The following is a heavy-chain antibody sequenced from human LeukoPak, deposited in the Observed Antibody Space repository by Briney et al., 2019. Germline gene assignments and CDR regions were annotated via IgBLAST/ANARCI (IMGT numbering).Heavy chain of an antibody. D-gene: IGHD6-13*01. Sequence: SETLSLTCTVSGYSISSGYYWGWIRQPPGKWLEWIGSIYHSGSTYYNPSLKSRVTISVDTSKNQFSLKLSSVTAADTAVYYCARFPAAGPHDYWGQGTLVTVSS. V-gene: IGHV4-38-2*02. CDR1: GYSISSGYY. CDR3: ARFPAAGPHDY. CDR2: IYHSGST. J-gene: IGHJ4*02.